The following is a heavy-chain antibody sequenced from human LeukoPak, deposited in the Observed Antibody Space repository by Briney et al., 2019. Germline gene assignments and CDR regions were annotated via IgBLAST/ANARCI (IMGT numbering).Heavy chain of an antibody. D-gene: IGHD5-18*01. CDR1: GFTFSSYA. CDR2: ISGSGVGA. Sequence: GGSLRLSCAASGFTFSSYAMSWVRQAPGKGLERVSAISGSGVGAFYADSVKGRFTISRDNSKNTLYLQINSLRAEDTAVYYCAKDQPPERTRYGYGLFDYWGQGTLVTVSS. V-gene: IGHV3-23*01. J-gene: IGHJ4*02. CDR3: AKDQPPERTRYGYGLFDY.